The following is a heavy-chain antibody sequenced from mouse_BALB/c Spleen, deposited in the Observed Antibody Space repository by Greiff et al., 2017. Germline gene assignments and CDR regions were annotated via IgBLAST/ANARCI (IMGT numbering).Heavy chain of an antibody. CDR2: IDPANGNT. V-gene: IGHV14-3*02. CDR1: GFNIKDNY. J-gene: IGHJ3*01. CDR3: ARLYKTFAY. Sequence: VQLQQSGAELVKPGASVKLSCTASGFNIKDNYMHWVKQRPEQGLEWIGRIDPANGNTKYDPKFQGKATITADTSSNTAYLQLSSLTSEDTAVCYCARLYKTFAYWGQGTLVTVSA. D-gene: IGHD1-3*01.